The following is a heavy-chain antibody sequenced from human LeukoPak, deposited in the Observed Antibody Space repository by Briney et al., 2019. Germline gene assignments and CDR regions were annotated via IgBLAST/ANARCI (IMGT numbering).Heavy chain of an antibody. J-gene: IGHJ4*02. CDR2: MYAGGDT. CDR1: GFTVSTNF. D-gene: IGHD6-13*01. V-gene: IGHV3-53*01. Sequence: GGSLRLSCAASGFTVSTNFMSWVRQAPGKGLEWVSVMYAGGDTYYADSVKGRFTISRDNSRNTLYLQMNSLSAEDTAVYYCAKDAAGPEYWGQGTLVTVSS. CDR3: AKDAAGPEY.